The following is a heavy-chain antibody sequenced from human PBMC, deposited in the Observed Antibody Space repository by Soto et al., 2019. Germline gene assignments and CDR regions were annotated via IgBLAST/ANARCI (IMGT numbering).Heavy chain of an antibody. D-gene: IGHD3-10*01. CDR1: GGSIGGVGYS. J-gene: IGHJ5*02. CDR3: ARAQFYSGSGNYNNLMFDA. CDR2: MYHSGTF. Sequence: SETLSLTCAVSGGSIGGVGYSWSWIRQPPGGGLEWIGYMYHSGTFLKSPSLKTRLTMSLDMSKNQFSLTPNSMTAADTAVYYCARAQFYSGSGNYNNLMFDAWGQGIQVTVSS. V-gene: IGHV4-30-2*01.